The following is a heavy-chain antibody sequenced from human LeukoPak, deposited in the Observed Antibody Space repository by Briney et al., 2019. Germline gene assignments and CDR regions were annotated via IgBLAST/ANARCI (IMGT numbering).Heavy chain of an antibody. CDR2: ISGSGGRI. V-gene: IGHV3-23*01. CDR1: GFTFNSYG. Sequence: PGGSLRLSCAASGFTFNSYGMRWVRQAPGKGLEWVSGISGSGGRIGYADSVKGRFIISRDNSKNTLYLQMNSLRAEDAAVYYCVKDYFDSSGKAIDYWGQGTLVTVSS. CDR3: VKDYFDSSGKAIDY. D-gene: IGHD3-22*01. J-gene: IGHJ4*02.